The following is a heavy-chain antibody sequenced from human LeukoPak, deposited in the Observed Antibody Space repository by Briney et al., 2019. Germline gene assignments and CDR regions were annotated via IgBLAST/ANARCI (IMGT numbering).Heavy chain of an antibody. Sequence: PGGSLRLSCAASGFTFSSYWMSWVRQAPGKGLEWVADIKHDGSEKYYVDSLKGRFTISTDSAKNSLYLQINSLRAKDTAVYYCARKDRYGLDYWGQGTLVTVSS. D-gene: IGHD3-9*01. J-gene: IGHJ4*02. CDR1: GFTFSSYW. CDR3: ARKDRYGLDY. V-gene: IGHV3-7*01. CDR2: IKHDGSEK.